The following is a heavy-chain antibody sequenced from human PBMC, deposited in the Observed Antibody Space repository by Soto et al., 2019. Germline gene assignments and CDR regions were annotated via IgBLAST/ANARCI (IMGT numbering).Heavy chain of an antibody. J-gene: IGHJ4*02. V-gene: IGHV3-23*01. CDR1: GFPFSNYA. CDR2: ISGTTGHA. CDR3: ARAPSEYIWGSYLRYYEY. Sequence: EVQILESGGGFVQPGGYLRLSCAASGFPFSNYAMAWVRQAPGKGLEWVSAISGTTGHAFYADSVKDRFTISRDNSKNTLYLQMDSLRAEDTAVYHCARAPSEYIWGSYLRYYEYWGQGTLVTVSS. D-gene: IGHD3-16*01.